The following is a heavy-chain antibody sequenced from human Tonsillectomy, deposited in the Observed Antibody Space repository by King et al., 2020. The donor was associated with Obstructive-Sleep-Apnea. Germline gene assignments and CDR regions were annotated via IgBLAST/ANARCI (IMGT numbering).Heavy chain of an antibody. J-gene: IGHJ6*02. CDR2: IYSADST. D-gene: IGHD3-3*01. Sequence: VQLVESGGALVQPGGSLRLSCAASGFSVRSDYMTWVRQAPGKGLEWVSLIYSADSTYYADSVKGRFTISRHISNNTLYLQMNSLRVDDTAVYYCARLPPYDLGRMDVWGQGTTVTVSS. CDR1: GFSVRSDY. V-gene: IGHV3-53*04. CDR3: ARLPPYDLGRMDV.